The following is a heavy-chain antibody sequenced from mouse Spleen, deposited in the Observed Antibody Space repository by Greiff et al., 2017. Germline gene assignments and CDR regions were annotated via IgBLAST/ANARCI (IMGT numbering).Heavy chain of an antibody. CDR2: IWAGGST. J-gene: IGHJ4*01. V-gene: IGHV2-9*02. Sequence: VKLMESGPGLVAPSQSLSITCTVSGFSLTSYGVHWVRQPPGKGLEWLGVIWAGGSTNYNSALMSRLSISKDNSKSQVFLKMNSLQTDDTAMYYCARALKGNYYAMDYWGQGTSVTVSS. D-gene: IGHD2-1*01. CDR3: ARALKGNYYAMDY. CDR1: GFSLTSYG.